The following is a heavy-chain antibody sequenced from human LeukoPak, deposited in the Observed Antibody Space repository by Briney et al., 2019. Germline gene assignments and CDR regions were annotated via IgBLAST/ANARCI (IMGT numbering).Heavy chain of an antibody. D-gene: IGHD2-2*01. V-gene: IGHV3-23*01. CDR1: GFTFSSYA. CDR2: ISGSGGST. CDR3: AQYQLPPSYSDY. J-gene: IGHJ4*02. Sequence: GGSLRLSCAASGFTFSSYAMSWVRQAPGKGLEWVSAISGSGGSTYYADSVKGRFTISRDNSKNTLYLQMNSLRAEDTAVYYCAQYQLPPSYSDYWGQGTLVTVSS.